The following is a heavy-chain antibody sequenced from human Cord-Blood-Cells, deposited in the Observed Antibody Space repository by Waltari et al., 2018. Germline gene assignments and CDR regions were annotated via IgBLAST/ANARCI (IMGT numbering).Heavy chain of an antibody. CDR3: ARAHLYCSGGSCYSYYFDY. CDR2: INHSGST. D-gene: IGHD2-15*01. Sequence: QVQLQQWGAGLLKPSETLSLTCAVYGGSFSGYYWSWIRQPPGKGLEWIGEINHSGSTNYNPPLKSRVTISVDTSKNHFSLKLSSVTVADTAVYYCARAHLYCSGGSCYSYYFDYWGQGTLVTVSS. V-gene: IGHV4-34*01. J-gene: IGHJ4*02. CDR1: GGSFSGYY.